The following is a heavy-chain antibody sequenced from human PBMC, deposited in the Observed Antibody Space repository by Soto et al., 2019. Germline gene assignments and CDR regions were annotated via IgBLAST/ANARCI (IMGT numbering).Heavy chain of an antibody. J-gene: IGHJ4*02. CDR1: GYTPTNYD. Sequence: ASVKVSCKTSGYTPTNYDIGWVRRAPGQGLEYMGWISAYNGNTNYARKLQDRVTLTTDTSTRTAYMELRSLQSDDTAIYYCALCLYRRGTYYAFDTLGQGPLVTVSS. D-gene: IGHD3-16*01. CDR2: ISAYNGNT. V-gene: IGHV1-18*01. CDR3: ALCLYRRGTYYAFDT.